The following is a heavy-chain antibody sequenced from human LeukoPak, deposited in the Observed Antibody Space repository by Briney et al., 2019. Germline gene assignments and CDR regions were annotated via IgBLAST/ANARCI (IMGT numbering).Heavy chain of an antibody. CDR1: GFTFSRYS. J-gene: IGHJ3*02. V-gene: IGHV3-48*04. D-gene: IGHD4-23*01. CDR2: ISSSSSTI. CDR3: ETSGNAIYAFDI. Sequence: PGGSLRLSCAASGFTFSRYSLNWVRQAPGKGLEWVSYISSSSSTIYYADSVKGRFTISRDNAKNSLYLQMNSLRAEDTAVYYCETSGNAIYAFDIWGQGTMVTVSS.